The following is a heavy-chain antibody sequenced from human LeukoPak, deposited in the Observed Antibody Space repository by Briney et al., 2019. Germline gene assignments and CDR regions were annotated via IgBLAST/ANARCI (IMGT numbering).Heavy chain of an antibody. D-gene: IGHD2-15*01. Sequence: GGSLRLSCAASGFTFSSNYMSWVRQAPGKGLEWVSVIYSGGSTYYADSVKGRFTISRDNSKNTLYLQMNSLRAEDTAVYYCARDPRYCSGGSCVDYWGQGTLVTVSS. CDR1: GFTFSSNY. J-gene: IGHJ4*02. CDR2: IYSGGST. V-gene: IGHV3-53*01. CDR3: ARDPRYCSGGSCVDY.